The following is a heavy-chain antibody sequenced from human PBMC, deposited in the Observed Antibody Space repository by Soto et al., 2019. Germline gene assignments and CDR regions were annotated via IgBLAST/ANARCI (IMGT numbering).Heavy chain of an antibody. Sequence: QVQLVQSGAEVKKPGASVKVSCKASGYTFTSYAMHWVRQAPGQRLEWMGWINAGNGNTKYSQKFQGRVTITRDTSASTAYMELSSLRSEDTAVYYCARDLKITMIVVVITYGMDVWGQGTTVTVSS. V-gene: IGHV1-3*01. CDR2: INAGNGNT. CDR3: ARDLKITMIVVVITYGMDV. D-gene: IGHD3-22*01. J-gene: IGHJ6*02. CDR1: GYTFTSYA.